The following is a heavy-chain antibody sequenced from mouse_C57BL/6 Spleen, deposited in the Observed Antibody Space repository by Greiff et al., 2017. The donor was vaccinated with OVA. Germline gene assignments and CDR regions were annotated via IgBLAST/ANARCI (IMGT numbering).Heavy chain of an antibody. V-gene: IGHV5-9-1*02. D-gene: IGHD1-1*01. J-gene: IGHJ2*01. CDR3: TRGGTTLFDY. CDR1: GFTFSSYA. Sequence: EVMLVESGEGLVKPGGSLKLSCAASGFTFSSYAMSWVRQTPEQRLEWVAYISSGGDYIYYADTVKGRFTISRDNARNTLYLQMSSLKADDTAMYYSTRGGTTLFDYWGQGTTLTVSS. CDR2: ISSGGDYI.